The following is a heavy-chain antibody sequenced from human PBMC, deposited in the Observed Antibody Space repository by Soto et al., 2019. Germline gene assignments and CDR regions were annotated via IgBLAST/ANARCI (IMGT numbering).Heavy chain of an antibody. V-gene: IGHV3-74*01. Sequence: GGSLRLSCAASGLTFSDYYMSWIRQAPGKGLVWVSRIRYDGSASTYADSVKGRFAISRDNAKNTLYLQMNSLRAEDTAVYYCVRDLQLWFFDYWGQGTLVTVSS. CDR2: IRYDGSAS. J-gene: IGHJ4*02. CDR3: VRDLQLWFFDY. CDR1: GLTFSDYY. D-gene: IGHD5-18*01.